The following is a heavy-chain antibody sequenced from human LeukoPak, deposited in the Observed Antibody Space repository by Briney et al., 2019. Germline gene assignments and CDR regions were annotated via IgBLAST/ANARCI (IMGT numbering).Heavy chain of an antibody. Sequence: GGSLRLSCAASGFTFSSSAMSWVRQAPGKGLEWVSGISGSGRGGRTYYADSVKGRFTISRDNSKNTLYLQMDSLRAEDTAVYYCAKAGSIRFDYWGQGTLVTVSS. CDR3: AKAGSIRFDY. CDR2: ISGSGRGGRT. V-gene: IGHV3-23*01. J-gene: IGHJ4*02. D-gene: IGHD1-26*01. CDR1: GFTFSSSA.